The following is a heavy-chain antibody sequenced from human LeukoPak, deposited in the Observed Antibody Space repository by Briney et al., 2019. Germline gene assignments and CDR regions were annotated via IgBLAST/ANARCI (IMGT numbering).Heavy chain of an antibody. CDR1: GASLSDYY. J-gene: IGHJ6*03. Sequence: PSETLSLTCNVSGASLSDYYWGWIRQSPAKGLEWLGYISDTGKTDYNPSLKSRVTMSVDTSKNQFSLRLTSVTAADTAVYYCARAAYGDYRYYYFYLDVWGKGTTVTVSS. D-gene: IGHD4-17*01. CDR2: ISDTGKT. CDR3: ARAAYGDYRYYYFYLDV. V-gene: IGHV4-59*12.